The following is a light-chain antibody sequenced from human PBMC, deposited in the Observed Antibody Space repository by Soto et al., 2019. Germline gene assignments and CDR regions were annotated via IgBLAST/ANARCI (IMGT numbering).Light chain of an antibody. CDR2: GAS. V-gene: IGKV3-15*01. CDR3: QQNNNWPLT. CDR1: QSIGSN. Sequence: EITMTQSPATLSVSPGERATLSCRASQSIGSNLAWYQQKPGQAPRLLISGASTRATGVPARFSGSGSGTEFALTISSLQSEDSAVYFCQQNNNWPLTFGGGTKVDIK. J-gene: IGKJ4*01.